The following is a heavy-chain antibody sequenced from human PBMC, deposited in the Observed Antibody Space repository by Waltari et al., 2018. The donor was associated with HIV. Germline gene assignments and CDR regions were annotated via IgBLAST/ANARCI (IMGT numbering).Heavy chain of an antibody. D-gene: IGHD6-13*01. J-gene: IGHJ1*01. CDR3: AKGRGAAAATQYFQH. V-gene: IGHV3-30*18. CDR2: ISYDGSNK. CDR1: GFTFSSYG. Sequence: QVQLVESGGGVVQPGRSLRLSCAASGFTFSSYGMHWVRPAPGKGLEWVAVISYDGSNKYYAGSVKGRFTISRDNSKNTLYLQMNSLRAEDTAVYYCAKGRGAAAATQYFQHWGQGTLVTVSS.